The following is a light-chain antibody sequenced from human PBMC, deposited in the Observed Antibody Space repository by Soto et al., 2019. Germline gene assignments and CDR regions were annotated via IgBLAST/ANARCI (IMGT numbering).Light chain of an antibody. CDR3: QQYNSYSP. CDR2: KAS. CDR1: QSISSW. Sequence: DIQMTQSPSTLSASVGDRVTITFRASQSISSWLAWYQQKPGKAPKLLIYKASSLESGVPSRFSGSGSRTEFTLTISSLQPDDFATYYCQQYNSYSPFGQGTKVDIK. J-gene: IGKJ1*01. V-gene: IGKV1-5*03.